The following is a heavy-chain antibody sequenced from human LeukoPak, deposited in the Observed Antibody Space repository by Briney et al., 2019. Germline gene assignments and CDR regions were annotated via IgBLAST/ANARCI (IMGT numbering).Heavy chain of an antibody. Sequence: GGSLRLSCAASGFTFSSYTMSWVRQVPGKGLEWVGQTVSEIDGGTTDYATPVKGRFTISRDDSKSTLYLQMNSLKIEDTAVYYCTTDEDWNYARKDVWGQGATVIVSS. D-gene: IGHD1-7*01. V-gene: IGHV3-15*04. CDR3: TTDEDWNYARKDV. CDR1: GFTFSSYT. CDR2: TVSEIDGGTT. J-gene: IGHJ6*02.